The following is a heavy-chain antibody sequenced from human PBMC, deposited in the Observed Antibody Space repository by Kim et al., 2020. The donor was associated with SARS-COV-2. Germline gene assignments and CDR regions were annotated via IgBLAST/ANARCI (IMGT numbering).Heavy chain of an antibody. CDR3: ARRILWFGESYDY. CDR2: INHSGST. D-gene: IGHD3-10*01. Sequence: SETLSLTCAVYGGSFSGYYWSWIRQPPGKGLEWIGEINHSGSTNYNPSLKSRVTISVDTSKNQFSLKLSSVTAADTAVYYCARRILWFGESYDYWGQGTLVTVSS. V-gene: IGHV4-34*01. CDR1: GGSFSGYY. J-gene: IGHJ4*02.